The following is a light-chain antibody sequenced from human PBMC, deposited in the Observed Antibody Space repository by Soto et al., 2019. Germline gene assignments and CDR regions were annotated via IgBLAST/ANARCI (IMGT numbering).Light chain of an antibody. CDR2: DAS. J-gene: IGKJ5*01. Sequence: EIVRTHSPATLSVSPGERDTLSCRASQSVSSYLAWYQQKPGQAPRLLIYDASNRATGIPARFSGSGSGTDFTLTISSLEPEDFAVYYCQQRSNWPPITFGQGTRLETK. CDR1: QSVSSY. V-gene: IGKV3-11*01. CDR3: QQRSNWPPIT.